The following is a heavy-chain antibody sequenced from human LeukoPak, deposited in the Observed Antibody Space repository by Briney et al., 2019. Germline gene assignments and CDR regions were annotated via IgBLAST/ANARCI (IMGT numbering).Heavy chain of an antibody. CDR1: GGSISSGDYY. J-gene: IGHJ4*02. V-gene: IGHV4-61*08. Sequence: SETLSLTCTVSGGSISSGDYYWSWIRQPPGKGLEWIGYIYYSGSTNYNPSLKSRVTISVDTSKNQFSLKLSSVAAADTAVYYCARAGSSWYEEGEGSFDYRGQGTLVTVSS. D-gene: IGHD6-13*01. CDR3: ARAGSSWYEEGEGSFDY. CDR2: IYYSGST.